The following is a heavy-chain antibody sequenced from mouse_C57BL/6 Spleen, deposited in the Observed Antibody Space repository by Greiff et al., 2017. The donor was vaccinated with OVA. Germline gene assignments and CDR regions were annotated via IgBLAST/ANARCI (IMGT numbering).Heavy chain of an antibody. J-gene: IGHJ3*01. D-gene: IGHD1-3*01. CDR1: GYTFTSYW. V-gene: IGHV1-52*01. CDR3: ARSDISNPFAY. Sequence: QVHVKQPGAELVRPGSSVKLSCKASGYTFTSYWMHWVKQRPIQGLEWIGNIDPSDSETHYNQKFKDKATLTVDKSSSTAYMQLSSLTSEDAAVYYCARSDISNPFAYWGQGTLVTVSA. CDR2: IDPSDSET.